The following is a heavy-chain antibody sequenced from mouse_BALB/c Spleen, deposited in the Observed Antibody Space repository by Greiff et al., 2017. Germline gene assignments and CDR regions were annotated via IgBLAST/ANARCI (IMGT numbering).Heavy chain of an antibody. CDR2: ISYSGST. Sequence: EVKLQESGPGLVKPSQSLSLTCTVTGYSITSDYAWNWIRQFPGNKLEWMGYISYSGSTSYNPSLKSRISITRDTSKNQFFLQLNSVTTEDTATYYCARCSSYRYFDVWGAGTTVTVSS. V-gene: IGHV3-2*02. J-gene: IGHJ1*01. CDR3: ARCSSYRYFDV. D-gene: IGHD1-1*01. CDR1: GYSITSDYA.